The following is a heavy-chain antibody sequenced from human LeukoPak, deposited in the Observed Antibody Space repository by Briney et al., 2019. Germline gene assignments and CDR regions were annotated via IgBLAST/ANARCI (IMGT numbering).Heavy chain of an antibody. V-gene: IGHV3-53*01. D-gene: IGHD3-10*01. J-gene: IGHJ4*02. CDR3: ARGGYYYGSGDDY. Sequence: GGSLRLSCEASGFTFSTYGMHWVRQAPGKGLEWVSVIYSGGSTYYADSVKGRFTISRDNSKNTLYLQMNSLRAEDTAVYYCARGGYYYGSGDDYWGQGTLVTVSS. CDR1: GFTFSTYG. CDR2: IYSGGST.